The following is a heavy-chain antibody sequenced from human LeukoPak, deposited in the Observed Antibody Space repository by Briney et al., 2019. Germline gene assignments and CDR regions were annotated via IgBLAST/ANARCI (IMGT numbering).Heavy chain of an antibody. V-gene: IGHV3-7*01. CDR1: GFTFSNYW. D-gene: IGHD5-12*01. CDR2: INQDGSEE. CDR3: VRGGGVSGYDLLDY. Sequence: GGSLRLSCAASGFTFSNYWMSWVRQAPGKGLEWVAHINQDGSEEHYMDSVKARFIISRDNAKNSLSLQMDSLRAEGTAVYYCVRGGGVSGYDLLDYWGQGTLVTVSS. J-gene: IGHJ4*02.